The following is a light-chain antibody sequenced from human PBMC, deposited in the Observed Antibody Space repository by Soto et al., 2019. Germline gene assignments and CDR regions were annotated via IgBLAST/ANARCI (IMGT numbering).Light chain of an antibody. CDR2: GAS. Sequence: DIQMTQSPSSVSASVGDRVTITCRASQGINNWLAWYQQKPGKAPKLLIYGASNLQSGVPSRFSGSGSGTDFTLTINSLQPEDFATYYCQQESNFTRTFGGGTKVEIK. CDR3: QQESNFTRT. V-gene: IGKV1-12*01. CDR1: QGINNW. J-gene: IGKJ4*01.